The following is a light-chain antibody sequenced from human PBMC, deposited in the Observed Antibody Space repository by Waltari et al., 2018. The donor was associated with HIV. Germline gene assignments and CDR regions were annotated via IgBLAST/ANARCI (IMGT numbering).Light chain of an antibody. J-gene: IGLJ1*01. V-gene: IGLV1-44*01. Sequence: QSVLTQPPSASGTPGQRVTIPCSGSRSNIGRKCVSCGPHLPGTSPQRPIYNDNQRPAGVPDRFSGSKSGTSASLAISVLQSEDEAEYFCAAWDDSLTGPYVFGTGTKVTVL. CDR2: NDN. CDR3: AAWDDSLTGPYV. CDR1: RSNIGRKC.